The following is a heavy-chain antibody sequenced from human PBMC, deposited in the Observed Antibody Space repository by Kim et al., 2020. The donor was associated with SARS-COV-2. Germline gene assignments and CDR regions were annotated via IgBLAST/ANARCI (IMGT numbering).Heavy chain of an antibody. CDR2: T. D-gene: IGHD3-16*01. CDR3: ARGRGGAFEI. Sequence: TTYTPHLKSQVTISVDTSKNQFTLKLSSVTAADAAVYYSARGRGGAFEIWGQGTMVTVSS. J-gene: IGHJ3*02. V-gene: IGHV4-59*09.